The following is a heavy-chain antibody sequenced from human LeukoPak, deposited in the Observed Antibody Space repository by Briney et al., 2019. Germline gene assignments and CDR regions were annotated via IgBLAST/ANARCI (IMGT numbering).Heavy chain of an antibody. CDR1: GYTFTSYG. CDR2: ISAHNGNT. V-gene: IGHV1-18*01. CDR3: ARDRRVVPAASFDY. Sequence: APVKVSCKASGYTFTSYGISWVRQAPGQGLEWMGWISAHNGNTNYAQKLQGRVTMTTDTSTSTAYMELRSLRSDDTAVYYCARDRRVVPAASFDYWGQGTLVTVSS. D-gene: IGHD2-2*01. J-gene: IGHJ4*02.